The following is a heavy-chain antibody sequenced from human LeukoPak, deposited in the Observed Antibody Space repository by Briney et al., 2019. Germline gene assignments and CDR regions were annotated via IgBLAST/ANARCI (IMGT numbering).Heavy chain of an antibody. CDR2: IRQDGSEK. Sequence: GGSLRLSCEVSGFTFTDYWMNWVRQAPGRGPEWVASIRQDGSEKTYVDSVKGRFTITRDNTKNSLSLQLNGLRAEDTAVYYCARDGTAAGLYFDLWGQGTLVTVSS. CDR1: GFTFTDYW. J-gene: IGHJ4*01. V-gene: IGHV3-7*01. D-gene: IGHD6-13*01. CDR3: ARDGTAAGLYFDL.